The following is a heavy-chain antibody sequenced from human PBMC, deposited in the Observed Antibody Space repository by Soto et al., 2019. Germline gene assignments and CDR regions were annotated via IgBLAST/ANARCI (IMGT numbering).Heavy chain of an antibody. CDR3: ARQGGGSFKPPSWFDP. CDR1: GGSISSSSYY. CDR2: IYYSGST. Sequence: SETLSLTCTVSGGSISSSSYYWGWIRQPPGKGLEWIGSIYYSGSTYYNPSLKSRVTISVDTSKNQFSLKLSSVTAADTAVYYCARQGGGSFKPPSWFDPWGQGTLVTVSS. J-gene: IGHJ5*02. V-gene: IGHV4-39*01. D-gene: IGHD2-15*01.